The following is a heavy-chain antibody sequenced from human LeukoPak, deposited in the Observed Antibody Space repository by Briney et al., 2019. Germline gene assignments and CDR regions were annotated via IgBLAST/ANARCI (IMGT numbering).Heavy chain of an antibody. CDR2: ISAYNGNT. Sequence: GAPVKVSCKASGYTFTSYGISWVRQAPGQGLEWMGWISAYNGNTNYAQRLQGRVTMTTDTSTSTAYMEPKSLRSDDTAVYYCARDGSSGWYVDLDYWGQGTLVTVSS. J-gene: IGHJ4*02. D-gene: IGHD6-19*01. CDR1: GYTFTSYG. CDR3: ARDGSSGWYVDLDY. V-gene: IGHV1-18*01.